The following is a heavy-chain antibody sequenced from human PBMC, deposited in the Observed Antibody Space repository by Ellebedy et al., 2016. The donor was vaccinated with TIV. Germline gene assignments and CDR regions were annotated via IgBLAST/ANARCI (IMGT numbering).Heavy chain of an antibody. D-gene: IGHD5-24*01. Sequence: ESLKISXAASGFTFDDYTMHWVRQAPGKGLEWVSLISWDGGSTYYADSVKGRFTISRDNSKNSLYLQMNSLRTEDTALYYCAKDLEVAKPRYWYYGMDVWGQGTTVTVSS. V-gene: IGHV3-43*01. CDR3: AKDLEVAKPRYWYYGMDV. CDR2: ISWDGGST. J-gene: IGHJ6*02. CDR1: GFTFDDYT.